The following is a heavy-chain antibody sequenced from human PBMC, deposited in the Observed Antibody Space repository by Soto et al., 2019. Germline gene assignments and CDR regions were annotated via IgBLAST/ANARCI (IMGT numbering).Heavy chain of an antibody. V-gene: IGHV3-7*01. CDR3: ARDLYSAGDH. Sequence: GVSLRLSCAASGFTFSSYWMSWVRQAPGKGLEWVANINQDGSERYFVDSVKGRFTISRDNAKNSLYLQMNSLRAEDTAVYYCARDLYSAGDHWGQGTLVTVSS. J-gene: IGHJ4*02. CDR1: GFTFSSYW. D-gene: IGHD3-16*01. CDR2: INQDGSER.